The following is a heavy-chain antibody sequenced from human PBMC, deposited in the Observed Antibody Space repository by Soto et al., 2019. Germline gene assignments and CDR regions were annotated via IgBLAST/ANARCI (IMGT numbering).Heavy chain of an antibody. J-gene: IGHJ4*02. V-gene: IGHV1-69*06. Sequence: SVKVSCKVSGSRFSNYVISWVRQAPGHGLEWLGRIIPIFNSTKYAQSFQGRVTITADKSTSTASLELSSLRSDDTAVYYCAREARAKKAGYNGLVSLGYWGQGTLVTVFS. CDR2: IIPIFNST. CDR3: AREARAKKAGYNGLVSLGY. CDR1: GSRFSNYV. D-gene: IGHD5-12*01.